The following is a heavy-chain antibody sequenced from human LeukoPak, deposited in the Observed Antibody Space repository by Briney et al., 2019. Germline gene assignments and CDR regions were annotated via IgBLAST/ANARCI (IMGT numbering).Heavy chain of an antibody. D-gene: IGHD2-15*01. V-gene: IGHV5-51*01. CDR3: AGQDIVVVATATRAFDI. J-gene: IGHJ3*02. CDR1: GYGFTSYW. Sequence: GESLKISCTGSGYGFTSYWIAWVRQMPGKGLEWMGIIYPGDSDTRYSPSFQGQVTISADKSISTAFLQWNNLQASDTAMYYCAGQDIVVVATATRAFDIWGQGTMVTVSS. CDR2: IYPGDSDT.